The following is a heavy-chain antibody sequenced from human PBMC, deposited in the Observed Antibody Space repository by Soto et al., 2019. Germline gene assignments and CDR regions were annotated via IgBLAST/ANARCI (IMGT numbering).Heavy chain of an antibody. J-gene: IGHJ6*02. CDR1: GYSFTDYH. D-gene: IGHD2-8*01. CDR3: ARGDSTDCSNGVCSFFYNHDMDV. Sequence: QVQLVQSGAEVKKPGASVKISCKASGYSFTDYHIHWVRQAPGQGLEWLGRINPKSGGTSTAQKFQGWVTMTTDTSINTASMEPTRLTSDDTAIYYCARGDSTDCSNGVCSFFYNHDMDVWGQGTTVTVSS. CDR2: INPKSGGT. V-gene: IGHV1-2*04.